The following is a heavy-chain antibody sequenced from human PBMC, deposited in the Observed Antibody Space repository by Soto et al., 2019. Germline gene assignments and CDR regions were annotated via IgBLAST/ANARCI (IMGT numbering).Heavy chain of an antibody. Sequence: QVQLVQSGAEVKKPGASVKVSCKASGYTFTSYHITWVRQATGQGLELMGWISAYNGNTNYAQKRQVRVTMTPVTSTSTADMELRCLRSDATAVYYCARDSPPPREWGQGTLVTVSS. V-gene: IGHV1-18*01. CDR2: ISAYNGNT. J-gene: IGHJ4*02. CDR1: GYTFTSYH. CDR3: ARDSPPPRE.